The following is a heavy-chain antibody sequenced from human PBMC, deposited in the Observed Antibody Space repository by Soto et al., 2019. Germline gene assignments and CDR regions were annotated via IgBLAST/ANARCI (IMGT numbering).Heavy chain of an antibody. D-gene: IGHD4-4*01. CDR1: GFSFSNVW. CDR2: IKTKTEGGTT. Sequence: GGSLRLSCAASGFSFSNVWMNWVRQAPGKGLEWVGRIKTKTEGGTTDYAAPVKGRFTISRDDSENTLNLQMNGLKTEDTAVYYCATRRNTNYRLWGQGTLVTVSS. V-gene: IGHV3-15*07. CDR3: ATRRNTNYRL. J-gene: IGHJ4*02.